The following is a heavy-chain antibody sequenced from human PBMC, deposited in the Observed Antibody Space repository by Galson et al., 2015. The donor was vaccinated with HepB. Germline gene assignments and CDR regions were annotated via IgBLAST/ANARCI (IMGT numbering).Heavy chain of an antibody. J-gene: IGHJ4*02. CDR3: ARDSDILTGYYPNPTFYFDY. D-gene: IGHD3-9*01. CDR1: GFTFSSYA. V-gene: IGHV3-64*04. Sequence: SLRLSCAASGFTFSSYAMHWVRQAPGKGLEYVSAISSNGSEKYYVDSVKGRFTISRDNAKNSLYLQMNSLRAEDTAVYYCARDSDILTGYYPNPTFYFDYWGQGTLVTVSS. CDR2: ISSNGSEK.